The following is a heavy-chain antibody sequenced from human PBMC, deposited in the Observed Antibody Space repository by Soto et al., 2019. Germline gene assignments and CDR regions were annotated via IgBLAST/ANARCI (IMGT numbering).Heavy chain of an antibody. CDR3: ASEYCSGGRCYYYGMDV. Sequence: QVQLVASGGGVVQPGRSLRLSCAASGFTFSSYGMHWVRQAPGKGLEWVAVIWYDGSNKYYADSVKGRFTISRDNSKNTVYLQMNSLRAEDTAVYYCASEYCSGGRCYYYGMDVWGQGTTVTVSS. D-gene: IGHD2-15*01. J-gene: IGHJ6*02. CDR2: IWYDGSNK. CDR1: GFTFSSYG. V-gene: IGHV3-33*01.